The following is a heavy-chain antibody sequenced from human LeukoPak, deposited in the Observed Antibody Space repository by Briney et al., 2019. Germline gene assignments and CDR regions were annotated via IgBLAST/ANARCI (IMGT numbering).Heavy chain of an antibody. CDR1: GGSFSGYY. CDR3: ARGNIRATYYFDY. J-gene: IGHJ4*02. CDR2: INHSGST. D-gene: IGHD1-26*01. V-gene: IGHV4-34*01. Sequence: SETLSLTCAVYGGSFSGYYWSWIRPPPGKGLEWIGEINHSGSTNYNPSLKSRVTISVDTSKNQFSLKLSSVTAADTAVYYCARGNIRATYYFDYWGQGTLVTVSS.